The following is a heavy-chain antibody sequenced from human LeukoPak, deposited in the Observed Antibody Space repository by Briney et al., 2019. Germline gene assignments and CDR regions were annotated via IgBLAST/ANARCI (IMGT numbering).Heavy chain of an antibody. CDR2: ITFSGGDT. CDR3: AKRSCSGSRCQTYFDD. Sequence: GGSLRLSCTASGFTFSNYAMTWVRQAPGKGLEWVSAITFSGGDTYYADSVKGRFTISRDNSRNTLYLQMNNLRAEDTAVYYCAKRSCSGSRCQTYFDDWGQGTLVTVSA. CDR1: GFTFSNYA. V-gene: IGHV3-23*01. J-gene: IGHJ4*02. D-gene: IGHD2-15*01.